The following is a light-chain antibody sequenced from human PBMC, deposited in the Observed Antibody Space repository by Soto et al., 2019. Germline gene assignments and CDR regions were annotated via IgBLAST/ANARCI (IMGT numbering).Light chain of an antibody. Sequence: DIQMTQSPSSLSASVGDRVTITCRASQSISSYLNWYQQKPGKAPKLLIYAASSLQSGVPSRFIGDGYGTDFTLTITSLQPEDFATYYCQQSYSTPPSFGQGTKLEIK. CDR1: QSISSY. J-gene: IGKJ2*01. CDR3: QQSYSTPPS. V-gene: IGKV1-39*01. CDR2: AAS.